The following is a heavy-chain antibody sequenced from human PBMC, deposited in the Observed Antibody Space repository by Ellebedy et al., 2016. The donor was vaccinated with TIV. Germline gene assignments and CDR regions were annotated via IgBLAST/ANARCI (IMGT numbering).Heavy chain of an antibody. V-gene: IGHV3-48*01. CDR1: GFTFSSYS. CDR3: ARDDLSTYYFDY. CDR2: ISSSSSTI. Sequence: GESLKISCAASGFTFSSYSMNWVRQAPGKGLEWVSYISSSSSTISYADSVKGRFTISRDNAKNSLYLQMNSLRAEDTAVYYCARDDLSTYYFDYWGQGTLVTVSS. J-gene: IGHJ4*02.